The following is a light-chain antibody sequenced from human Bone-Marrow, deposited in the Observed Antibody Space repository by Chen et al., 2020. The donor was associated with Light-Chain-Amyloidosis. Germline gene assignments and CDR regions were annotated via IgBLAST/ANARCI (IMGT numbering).Light chain of an antibody. J-gene: IGLJ2*01. Sequence: SYDLTQPPSESVSPVQTARITCSGDDLPTKYAYWYQQKPGQAPVLVIHRDTERPSGISERFSGSSSGTTATLTISGVQAEDEADYHCQSADSSGTYEVIFGGGTKLTVL. V-gene: IGLV3-25*03. CDR1: DLPTKY. CDR2: RDT. CDR3: QSADSSGTYEVI.